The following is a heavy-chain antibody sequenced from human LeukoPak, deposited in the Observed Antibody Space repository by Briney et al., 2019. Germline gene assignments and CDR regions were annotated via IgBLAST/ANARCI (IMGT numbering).Heavy chain of an antibody. CDR1: GGSISSSSYY. D-gene: IGHD3-10*01. V-gene: IGHV4-61*02. Sequence: SETLSLTCTVSGGSISSSSYYWSWIRQPAGKGLEWIGRIHTSGFTNYNPSLKSRVTISLDTSKNQFSLMLNSVTAADTAVYYCARDWGSGNGFDIWGQGTMVTVSS. J-gene: IGHJ3*02. CDR3: ARDWGSGNGFDI. CDR2: IHTSGFT.